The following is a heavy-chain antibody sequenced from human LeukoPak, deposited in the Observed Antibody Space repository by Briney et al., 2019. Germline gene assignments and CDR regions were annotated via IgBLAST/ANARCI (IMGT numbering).Heavy chain of an antibody. D-gene: IGHD1-14*01. J-gene: IGHJ4*02. V-gene: IGHV5-51*01. Sequence: GESLKISCQTSGYSVNTFMIAWVRQAPGRGLEWMGLVYPLDSETRYGPSFQGQVTISADKSTSSAFLQWDSLKASDTAMYYCVRHNTGADYWGQGTLVTVSS. CDR1: GYSVNTFM. CDR3: VRHNTGADY. CDR2: VYPLDSET.